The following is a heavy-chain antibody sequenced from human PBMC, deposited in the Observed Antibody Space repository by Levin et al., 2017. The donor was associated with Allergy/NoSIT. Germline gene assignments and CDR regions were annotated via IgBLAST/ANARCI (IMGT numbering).Heavy chain of an antibody. V-gene: IGHV1-18*01. CDR3: ARVGGWSYRDYPSTPDY. D-gene: IGHD3-10*01. Sequence: PGESLKISCKTSGYIFTNYGISWVRQAPGQGLEWMGWISPYNGNTDYAQRLQGRVTMTTDTSTTTVYMELMGLRSDDTAVYYCARVGGWSYRDYPSTPDYWGHGTLITVSS. CDR2: ISPYNGNT. CDR1: GYIFTNYG. J-gene: IGHJ4*01.